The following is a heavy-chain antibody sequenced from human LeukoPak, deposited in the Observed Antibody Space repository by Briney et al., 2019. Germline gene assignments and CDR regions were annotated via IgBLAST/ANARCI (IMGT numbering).Heavy chain of an antibody. CDR2: IYYSGST. D-gene: IGHD3-10*01. CDR1: GGSISSYY. V-gene: IGHV4-59*01. J-gene: IGHJ5*02. Sequence: SETLSLTCSVSGGSISSYYWSWIRQPPGKGLEWIGYIYYSGSTNYNPSLKSRVTISVDTSKNQFSLKLSSVTAADTAVYYCARETVYSGWFDPWGQGTLSPSPQ. CDR3: ARETVYSGWFDP.